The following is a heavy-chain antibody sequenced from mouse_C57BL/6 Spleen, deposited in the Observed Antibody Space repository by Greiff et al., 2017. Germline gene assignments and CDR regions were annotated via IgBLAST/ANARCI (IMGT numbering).Heavy chain of an antibody. CDR3: ATYDGGPWFAY. CDR1: GYTFPSYW. D-gene: IGHD2-3*01. J-gene: IGHJ3*01. V-gene: IGHV1-52*01. CDR2: IDPSDRET. Sequence: VQLQQPGAELVRPGSSVKLSCKASGYTFPSYWMHWVKQRPIQGLEWIGNIDPSDRETHYNQKFKDKATLTVAKSSSTAYMQLSSLTSEDSAVYYCATYDGGPWFAYWGQGTLVTVSA.